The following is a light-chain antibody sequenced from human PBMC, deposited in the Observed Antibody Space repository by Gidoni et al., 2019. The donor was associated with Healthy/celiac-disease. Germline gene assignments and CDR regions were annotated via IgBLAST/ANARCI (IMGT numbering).Light chain of an antibody. CDR3: QQSYSTPRRT. V-gene: IGKV1-39*01. CDR1: QSISSY. J-gene: IGKJ1*01. CDR2: AAS. Sequence: DIQMTQSPSSLSASVGDRVTITCRASQSISSYLNWYQQKPGKAPKLLIYAASSLQSGVPSRFSGSGSGTDFTLTISSLQPEEFATYYWQQSYSTPRRTFGQGTKVEIK.